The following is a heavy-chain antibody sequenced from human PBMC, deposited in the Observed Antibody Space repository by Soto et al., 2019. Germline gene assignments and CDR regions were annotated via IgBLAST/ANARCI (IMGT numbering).Heavy chain of an antibody. CDR3: ARREGELRSDWYFDL. CDR1: GGSISSSNW. Sequence: QVQLQESGPGLVKPSGTLSLTCAVSGGSISSSNWWSWVRQPPGKGLEWIGEIYHSGSTNYNPSHKSRVTITVDKSYNQLSLKMMTLIAADNAVYYCARREGELRSDWYFDLWGRGTLVTVSS. D-gene: IGHD1-26*01. V-gene: IGHV4-4*02. CDR2: IYHSGST. J-gene: IGHJ2*01.